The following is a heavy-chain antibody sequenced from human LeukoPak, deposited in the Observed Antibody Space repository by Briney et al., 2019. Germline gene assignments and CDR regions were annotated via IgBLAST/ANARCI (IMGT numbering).Heavy chain of an antibody. CDR1: GGSISSYY. CDR3: ARDDGLYDYVWGSYRPNWFDP. Sequence: SETLSLTCTVSGGSISSYYWSWIRQPAGKGLEWIGRIYTSGSTNYNPSLKSRVTMSVDTSKNQFSLKLSSVTAADTAVYYCARDDGLYDYVWGSYRPNWFDPWGQGTLVTVSS. V-gene: IGHV4-4*07. CDR2: IYTSGST. D-gene: IGHD3-16*02. J-gene: IGHJ5*02.